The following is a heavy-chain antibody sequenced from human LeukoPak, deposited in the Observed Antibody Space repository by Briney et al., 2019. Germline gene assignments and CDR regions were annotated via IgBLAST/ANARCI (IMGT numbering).Heavy chain of an antibody. CDR2: INSDGINT. V-gene: IGHV3-74*01. CDR1: GFTFSNYW. Sequence: PGGALRLSCAASGFTFSNYWMHWVRQPPGKGLVWVSRINSDGINTSYADSVKGRFTISRDNSKNTLDLQMNSLRAEDTAVYYCEKEDYGDYSFDYWGQGTLVTVSS. D-gene: IGHD4-17*01. CDR3: EKEDYGDYSFDY. J-gene: IGHJ4*02.